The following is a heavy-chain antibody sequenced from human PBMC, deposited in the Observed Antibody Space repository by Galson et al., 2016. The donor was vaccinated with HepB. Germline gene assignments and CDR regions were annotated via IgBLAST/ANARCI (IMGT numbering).Heavy chain of an antibody. J-gene: IGHJ3*02. V-gene: IGHV3-23*01. CDR1: TFTFRNYG. Sequence: SLRLSCAASTFTFRNYGMSWVRQAPGKGLEWVSVISGGGGTTYYADSVKGRFTISRDNSKNTLYVQMNSMRVEDTAVYYCAKGGRWDALYMWGQGTLVTVSS. CDR2: ISGGGGTT. D-gene: IGHD1-26*01. CDR3: AKGGRWDALYM.